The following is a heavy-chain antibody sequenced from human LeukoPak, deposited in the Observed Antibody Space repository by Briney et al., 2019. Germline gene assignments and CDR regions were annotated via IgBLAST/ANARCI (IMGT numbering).Heavy chain of an antibody. J-gene: IGHJ6*03. CDR1: GGSISSYY. CDR3: AGRNYDFWTDYYYMDV. D-gene: IGHD3/OR15-3a*01. V-gene: IGHV4-59*01. Sequence: SEALSLTCTVSGGSISSYYWSWIRQPPGKGLDWIGYIYYSGSTNYNPSLKSRVTISVDTPKNQFSLKLSSVTAADTAVYYCAGRNYDFWTDYYYMDVWGKGTTVTVSS. CDR2: IYYSGST.